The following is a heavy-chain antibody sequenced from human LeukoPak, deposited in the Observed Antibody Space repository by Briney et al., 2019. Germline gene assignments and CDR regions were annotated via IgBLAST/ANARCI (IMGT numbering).Heavy chain of an antibody. Sequence: PSETLSLTCTVSGGSISSYYWSWIRQPPGKGLEWIGYIYYSGTTNYNPSLKSRVTISVDTSKNQFSLKLSSVTAADTAVYYCARHPTIFGSLSWFDPWGQGTLVTVSS. CDR1: GGSISSYY. J-gene: IGHJ5*02. CDR2: IYYSGTT. CDR3: ARHPTIFGSLSWFDP. D-gene: IGHD3-3*01. V-gene: IGHV4-59*08.